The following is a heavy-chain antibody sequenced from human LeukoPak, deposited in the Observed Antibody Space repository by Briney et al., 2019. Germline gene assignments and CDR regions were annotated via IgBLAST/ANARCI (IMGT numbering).Heavy chain of an antibody. CDR2: NSALTGNI. CDR1: GYTFNRYG. D-gene: IGHD2/OR15-2a*01. V-gene: IGHV1-18*01. CDR3: ARADPTNTGHEYFDY. Sequence: GASVKVSCKASGYTFNRYGISWVRQAPGQRPEWMRWNSALTGNIDYAPKFQGRVTMNTDTSTRTAYMELSSLVSADTAVYFCARADPTNTGHEYFDYWGRGTLVTVSS. J-gene: IGHJ4*02.